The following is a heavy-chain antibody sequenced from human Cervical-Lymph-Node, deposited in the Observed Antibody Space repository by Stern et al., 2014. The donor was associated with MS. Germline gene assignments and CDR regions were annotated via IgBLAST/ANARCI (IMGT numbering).Heavy chain of an antibody. Sequence: VQLVESGGGVVQPGRSLRLSCAASGFTFSFSGMHWVRQAPGKGLEWVAVISYDGNTKYYADSVKGRFTISRDNSKNTLFLQMNSLRPEDTALYYCARERRYSAFSDLWGQGTLVTVSS. J-gene: IGHJ5*02. D-gene: IGHD5-12*01. CDR2: ISYDGNTK. V-gene: IGHV3-30*03. CDR3: ARERRYSAFSDL. CDR1: GFTFSFSG.